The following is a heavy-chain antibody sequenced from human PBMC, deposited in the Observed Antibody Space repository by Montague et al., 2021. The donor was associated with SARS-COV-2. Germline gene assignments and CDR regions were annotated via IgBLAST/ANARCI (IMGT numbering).Heavy chain of an antibody. Sequence: SETLSLSCTVSGGSISSSSYYWGWIRQPPGKGLEWIGSISYSGSTYYNPSLKSRVTISVNTSKNQFSLKLSSVTAADTAVYYCARQRHIVVVIAMPGWSDPWGQGDLVTVSS. CDR1: GGSISSSSYY. D-gene: IGHD2-21*01. CDR2: ISYSGST. CDR3: ARQRHIVVVIAMPGWSDP. J-gene: IGHJ5*02. V-gene: IGHV4-39*01.